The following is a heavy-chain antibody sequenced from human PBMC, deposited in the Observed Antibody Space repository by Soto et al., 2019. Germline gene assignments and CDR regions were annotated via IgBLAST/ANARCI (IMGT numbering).Heavy chain of an antibody. J-gene: IGHJ4*02. D-gene: IGHD6-6*01. V-gene: IGHV4-31*03. Sequence: PSETLSLTCTVSGGSISSGGYYWSWIRQLQRKSLEWIGYIYYSGITYYNPSLKSRVTISVDTSKNQFSLKLSSVTAAHTALYYCVGAARPTAFDYWGQRTLVNVTS. CDR3: VGAARPTAFDY. CDR1: GGSISSGGYY. CDR2: IYYSGIT.